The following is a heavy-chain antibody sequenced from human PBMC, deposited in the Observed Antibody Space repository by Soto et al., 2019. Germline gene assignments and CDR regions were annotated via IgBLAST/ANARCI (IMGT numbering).Heavy chain of an antibody. Sequence: ASVKVSCKASGYTFTSYYMHWVRQAPGQGLEWMGIINPSGGSTSYAQKFQGRVTMTRDTSTSTVYMELSSLRSGDTAVYYCAGGVAVAGTPPHYYYYGMDVWGQGTTVTVSS. CDR1: GYTFTSYY. D-gene: IGHD6-19*01. CDR2: INPSGGST. J-gene: IGHJ6*02. V-gene: IGHV1-46*01. CDR3: AGGVAVAGTPPHYYYYGMDV.